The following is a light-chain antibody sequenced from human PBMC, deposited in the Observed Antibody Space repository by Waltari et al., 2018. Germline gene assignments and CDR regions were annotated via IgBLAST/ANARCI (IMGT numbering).Light chain of an antibody. Sequence: QSALTQPPSVSGSPGQSVTISCSRTSSDVGTYHRVSWYQQPPGTAPKLIIFDLSSRPSGVPDRFSGSKSVSTASLTISGLQAEDEGYYYCSSYTPSGTLVFGGGTKLTVL. CDR1: SSDVGTYHR. CDR3: SSYTPSGTLV. V-gene: IGLV2-18*02. CDR2: DLS. J-gene: IGLJ2*01.